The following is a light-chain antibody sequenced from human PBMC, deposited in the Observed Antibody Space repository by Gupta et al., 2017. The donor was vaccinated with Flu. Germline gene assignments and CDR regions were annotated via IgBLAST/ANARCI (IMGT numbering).Light chain of an antibody. V-gene: IGKV3-20*01. J-gene: IGKJ1*01. CDR1: QSVRSSY. Sequence: EIVLTQSPGTLSLSPGERATLSCRASQSVRSSYLAWYQQKPGQAPRLLIYGASSRATGIPDRFSGSGSGTDFTLTISRLEPEDFAVYYCQQDCSSLWTFGQGTKVEIK. CDR3: QQDCSSLWT. CDR2: GAS.